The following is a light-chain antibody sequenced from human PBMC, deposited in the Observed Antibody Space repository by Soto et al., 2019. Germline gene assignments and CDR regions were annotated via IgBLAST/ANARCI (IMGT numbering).Light chain of an antibody. CDR2: LGS. CDR1: QSLLHSNGYNY. CDR3: MQALQTPPWT. J-gene: IGKJ1*01. Sequence: IVMTQSPLSLPVTPGEPASISCRSSQSLLHSNGYNYLDWYLQKPGQSPQLLIYLGSNRASGVPDRFSGSGSCTDFTLKISRVEDEDVGVYYCMQALQTPPWTFGQGTKVEIK. V-gene: IGKV2-28*01.